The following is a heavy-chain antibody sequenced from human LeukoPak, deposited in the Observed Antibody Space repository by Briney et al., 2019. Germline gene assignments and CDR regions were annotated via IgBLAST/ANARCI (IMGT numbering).Heavy chain of an antibody. CDR2: IYHSGST. CDR3: ARRRGFGEYYYYGVDV. CDR1: GGSISSGGYS. V-gene: IGHV4-30-2*02. D-gene: IGHD3-10*01. J-gene: IGHJ6*02. Sequence: SETLSLTCAASGGSISSGGYSWSWIRQPPGKGLVWIVYIYHSGSTYYNPSLKSRVTISVDRSKNQFSLKLSSVTAADTAVYYCARRRGFGEYYYYGVDVWGQGTTVTVSS.